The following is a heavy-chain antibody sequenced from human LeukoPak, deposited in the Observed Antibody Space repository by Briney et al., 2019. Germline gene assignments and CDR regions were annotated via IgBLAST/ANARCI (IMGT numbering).Heavy chain of an antibody. CDR1: GFTFSSYG. D-gene: IGHD3-22*01. CDR2: ISSSSSTI. J-gene: IGHJ4*02. Sequence: GGSLRLSCAASGFTFSSYGMHWVRQAPGKGLEWVSYISSSSSTIYYADSVKGRFTISRDNAKNSLYLQMNSLRAEDTAVYYCARDRYYYDSSGSLGYWGQGTLVTVSS. CDR3: ARDRYYYDSSGSLGY. V-gene: IGHV3-48*04.